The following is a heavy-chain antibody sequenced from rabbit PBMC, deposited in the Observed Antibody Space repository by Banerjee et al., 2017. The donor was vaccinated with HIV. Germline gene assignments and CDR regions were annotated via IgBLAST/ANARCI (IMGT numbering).Heavy chain of an antibody. J-gene: IGHJ4*01. D-gene: IGHD6-1*01. V-gene: IGHV1S40*01. CDR2: SSGIT. Sequence: SSGITYYASWAKGRFTISKTSSTTVTLQMTSLTAADTATYFCVRDSYVLWGPGTLVTVS. CDR3: VRDSYVL.